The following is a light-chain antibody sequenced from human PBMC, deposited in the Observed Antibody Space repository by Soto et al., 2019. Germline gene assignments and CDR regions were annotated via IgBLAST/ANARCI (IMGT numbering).Light chain of an antibody. CDR3: QSYDSSKQVV. J-gene: IGLJ2*01. CDR1: SGSIASNS. CDR2: EDN. V-gene: IGLV6-57*02. Sequence: NFMLTQPHSVSESPGKTVTISCTGSSGSIASNSVQWYQQRPGSAPTTVIYEDNQRPSGVPNRFSGSIDSSSNSASLTISGLKTEDEADYYCQSYDSSKQVVFGGGTKLTVL.